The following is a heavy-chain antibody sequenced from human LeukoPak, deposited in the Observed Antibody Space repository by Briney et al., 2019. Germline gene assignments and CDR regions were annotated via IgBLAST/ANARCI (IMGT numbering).Heavy chain of an antibody. J-gene: IGHJ4*02. V-gene: IGHV3-48*01. D-gene: IGHD4-17*01. CDR2: IGIDSGNT. CDR3: ARDHDYAFDN. CDR1: GFPFIEYS. Sequence: GGSLRLSCTASGFPFIEYSTNWVRQVPGKGLEWIAYIGIDSGNTKYADSVRGRFTIPADKTKNSLYLQMNSLRVDDTAVCNCARDHDYAFDNWGQGTLVSVAS.